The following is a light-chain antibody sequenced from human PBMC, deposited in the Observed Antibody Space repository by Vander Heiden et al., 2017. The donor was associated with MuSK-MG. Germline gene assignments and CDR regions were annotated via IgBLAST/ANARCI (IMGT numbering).Light chain of an antibody. J-gene: IGKJ5*01. V-gene: IGKV3-20*01. CDR1: QSVSSSY. CDR2: GAS. CDR3: QQEGSSPIT. Sequence: EIVLTQSPGTLSLSPGERATLSCRASQSVSSSYFAWYHQKPGQAPRLLIYGASSSATGIPDRFSGSGSGTDFTLTISRLEPEDFAVYYCQQEGSSPITFGQGTRLEIK.